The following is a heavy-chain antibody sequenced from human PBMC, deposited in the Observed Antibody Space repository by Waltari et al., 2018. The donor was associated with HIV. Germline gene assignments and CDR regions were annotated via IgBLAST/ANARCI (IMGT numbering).Heavy chain of an antibody. D-gene: IGHD3-3*01. CDR1: GGSISSYY. Sequence: QVQLQESGPGLVKPSETLSLTCTVSGGSISSYYWSWIRQPPGKGLEWIGYIYYSGSTNYNPSLKSRVTISVDTSKNQFSLKLSSVTAADTAVYYCARVTTLVFGGLTPSRPFDYWGQGTLVTVSS. V-gene: IGHV4-59*01. CDR3: ARVTTLVFGGLTPSRPFDY. CDR2: IYYSGST. J-gene: IGHJ4*02.